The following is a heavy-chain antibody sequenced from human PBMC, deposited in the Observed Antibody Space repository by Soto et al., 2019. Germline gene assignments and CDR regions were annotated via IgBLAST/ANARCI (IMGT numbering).Heavy chain of an antibody. V-gene: IGHV1-46*01. D-gene: IGHD5-18*01. J-gene: IGHJ4*02. Sequence: QVQLVQSGAEVKKPGASVKVSCKASGYTFTSYYMHWVRQAPGQGLEWMGIINPSGGSTTYAQKFPGRVTMTRDTSPRTVYMELSRMRSEDTAVYYCARVGGYSYGGVDYWGQGTLVTVSS. CDR3: ARVGGYSYGGVDY. CDR2: INPSGGST. CDR1: GYTFTSYY.